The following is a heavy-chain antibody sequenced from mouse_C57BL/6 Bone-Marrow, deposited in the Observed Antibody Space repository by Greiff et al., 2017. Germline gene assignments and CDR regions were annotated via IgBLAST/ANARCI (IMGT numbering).Heavy chain of an antibody. J-gene: IGHJ1*03. V-gene: IGHV7-1*01. Sequence: EVQLVESGGGLVQSGRSLRLSCATSGFTFSDFYMEWVRQAPGKGLEWIAASRNKANDYTTEYSASVKGRFIVSRDTSQSILYLQMNALRAEDTAIYYCARDASPRYYYGSSSWYFDVWGTGTTVTVSS. CDR1: GFTFSDFY. D-gene: IGHD1-1*01. CDR2: SRNKANDYTT. CDR3: ARDASPRYYYGSSSWYFDV.